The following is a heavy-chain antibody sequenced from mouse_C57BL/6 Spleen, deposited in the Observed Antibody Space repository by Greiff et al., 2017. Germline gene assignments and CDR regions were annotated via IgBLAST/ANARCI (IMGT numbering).Heavy chain of an antibody. CDR1: GYSITSGYD. CDR2: ISYSGST. Sequence: EVKLQESGPGMVKPSQSLSLTCTVTGYSITSGYDWHWIRHFPGNKLEWMGYISYSGSTNYNPSLKSRISITHDTSKNHFFLKLNSVTTEDTATYYCARDDYDHLGFAYWGQGTLVTVSA. CDR3: ARDDYDHLGFAY. V-gene: IGHV3-1*01. J-gene: IGHJ3*01. D-gene: IGHD2-4*01.